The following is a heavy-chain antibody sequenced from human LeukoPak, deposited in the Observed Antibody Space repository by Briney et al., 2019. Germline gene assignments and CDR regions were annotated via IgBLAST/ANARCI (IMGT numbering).Heavy chain of an antibody. CDR2: IYSGGRT. Sequence: PGGSLRLSCAASGFTVSSNSMSWVRQAPGKGLEWVSVIYSGGRTYYADSVKGRFTISKDNSKNTLYLQMNSLRAEDTAVYYCARDLTPLIQLWPRSVDYNYGMDVWGQGTTVTVSS. CDR1: GFTVSSNS. J-gene: IGHJ6*02. V-gene: IGHV3-66*01. D-gene: IGHD5-24*01. CDR3: ARDLTPLIQLWPRSVDYNYGMDV.